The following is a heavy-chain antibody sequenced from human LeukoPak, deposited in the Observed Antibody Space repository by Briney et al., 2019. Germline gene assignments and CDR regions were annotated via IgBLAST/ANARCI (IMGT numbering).Heavy chain of an antibody. V-gene: IGHV3-74*01. CDR2: INSDGSSI. J-gene: IGHJ4*02. CDR1: GFTFSSYW. CDR3: ARWPYSSSYYFDY. Sequence: GGSLRLSCAASGFTFSSYWMHWVRQAPGKGLVWVSRINSDGSSINYADSVKGRFTISRDNAKNTLYLQMNSLRAEDTAVYYCARWPYSSSYYFDYWGQGTLVTVSS. D-gene: IGHD6-6*01.